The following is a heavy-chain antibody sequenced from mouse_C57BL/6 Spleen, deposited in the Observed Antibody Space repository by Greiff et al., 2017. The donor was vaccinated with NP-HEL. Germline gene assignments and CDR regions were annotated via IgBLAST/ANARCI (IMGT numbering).Heavy chain of an antibody. D-gene: IGHD1-1*01. V-gene: IGHV5-4*01. CDR1: GFTFSSYA. CDR3: ARENGSSIFDY. CDR2: ISDGGSYT. Sequence: EVQRVESGGGLVKPGGSLKLSCAASGFTFSSYAMSWVRQTPDKRLEWVATISDGGSYTYYPDNVKGRFTISRDNAKNNLYLQMSHLKSEDTAMYYCARENGSSIFDYWGQGTTLTVSS. J-gene: IGHJ2*01.